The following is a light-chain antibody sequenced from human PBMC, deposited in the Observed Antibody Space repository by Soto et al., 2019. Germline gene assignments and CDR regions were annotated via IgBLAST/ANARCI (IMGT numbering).Light chain of an antibody. J-gene: IGKJ2*01. CDR2: GAS. V-gene: IGKV3-20*01. CDR3: QQYGSSPYT. CDR1: QSVSSSY. Sequence: EIVLTQSPGTLSLSPGERATLSCRASQSVSSSYLAWYQQKPGLAPRLLIFGASSRATGIADRFSGSGSGTDFTLTISRLEPEDFEVYYCQQYGSSPYTFGQGTKLEIK.